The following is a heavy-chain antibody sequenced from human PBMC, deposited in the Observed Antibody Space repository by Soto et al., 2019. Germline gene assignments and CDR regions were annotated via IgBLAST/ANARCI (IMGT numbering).Heavy chain of an antibody. CDR2: INAGNGNT. CDR3: ARDNCSSTSCYYNWFDP. J-gene: IGHJ5*02. V-gene: IGHV1-3*01. D-gene: IGHD2-2*01. Sequence: ASVKVSCKASGYTFTSYAMHWVRQAPGQRLEWMGWINAGNGNTKYSQKFQGRVTITRDTSASTAYMELSSLRSEDTAVYYCARDNCSSTSCYYNWFDPWGQGTLVTVSS. CDR1: GYTFTSYA.